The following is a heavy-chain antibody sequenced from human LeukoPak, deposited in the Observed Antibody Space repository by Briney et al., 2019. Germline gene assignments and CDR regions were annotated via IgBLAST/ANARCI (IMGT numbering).Heavy chain of an antibody. V-gene: IGHV4-39*07. CDR2: IYYSGST. CDR3: ARALSYRFDP. J-gene: IGHJ5*02. Sequence: SETLSLTCTVSGGSISSSSYYWGWIRQPPGKGLEWIGSIYYSGSTYYNPSLKSRVTISVDTSKNQFSLKLSSVTAADTAVYYCARALSYRFDPWGQGTLVTVSS. D-gene: IGHD5/OR15-5a*01. CDR1: GGSISSSSYY.